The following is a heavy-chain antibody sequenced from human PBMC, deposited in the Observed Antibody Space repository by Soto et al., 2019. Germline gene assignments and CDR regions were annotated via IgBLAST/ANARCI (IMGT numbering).Heavy chain of an antibody. J-gene: IGHJ6*02. CDR2: IKQDGSEK. CDR1: GFTFSSYW. CDR3: AREGCSGGSCYSAYYYYGMDV. Sequence: PGGPLRLSFAASGFTFSSYWMSGFRQPQGKGLEGVANIKQDGSEKYYVASVKGRFTISRDNAKNSLYLQMNSLRAEDTAVYYCAREGCSGGSCYSAYYYYGMDVWGQGTTVTVSS. D-gene: IGHD2-15*01. V-gene: IGHV3-7*01.